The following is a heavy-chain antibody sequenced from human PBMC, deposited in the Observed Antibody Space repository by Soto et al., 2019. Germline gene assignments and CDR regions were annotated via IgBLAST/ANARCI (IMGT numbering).Heavy chain of an antibody. CDR1: GYSFTSYW. Sequence: GESLKISCKGSGYSFTSYWIGWVRQMPAKGLEWMGIIYPGDSDTRYSPSFQGQVTISADKSISTAYLQWSSLKASDTAMYYCASLPYYYDSSGYYYGSYFDYWGQGTLVTVSS. J-gene: IGHJ4*02. V-gene: IGHV5-51*01. CDR3: ASLPYYYDSSGYYYGSYFDY. D-gene: IGHD3-22*01. CDR2: IYPGDSDT.